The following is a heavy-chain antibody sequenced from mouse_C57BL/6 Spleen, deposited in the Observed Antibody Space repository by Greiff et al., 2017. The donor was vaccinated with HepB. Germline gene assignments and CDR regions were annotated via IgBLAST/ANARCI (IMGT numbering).Heavy chain of an antibody. J-gene: IGHJ3*01. D-gene: IGHD2-2*01. CDR2: ISSGGDYI. CDR3: TRVGFYYGYDEAWFAY. Sequence: EVQLQESGEGLVKPGGSLKLSCAASGFTFNSYAMSWVRQTPEKRLEWVAYISSGGDYIYYADTVKGRFTISRDNARNTLYLQMSSLKSEDTAMYYCTRVGFYYGYDEAWFAYWGQGTLVTVSA. V-gene: IGHV5-9-1*02. CDR1: GFTFNSYA.